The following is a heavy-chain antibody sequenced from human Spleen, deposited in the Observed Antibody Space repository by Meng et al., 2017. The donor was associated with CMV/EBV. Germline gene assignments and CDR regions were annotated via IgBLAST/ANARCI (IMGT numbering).Heavy chain of an antibody. Sequence: SETLSLTCSVSGDSISSYYWSWIRRPPGKGLEWIGYVYSSGSTNYNPSLKSRVTISLDTSRHQFSLRLSSVTAADTAVYYCAKSIYRNDDYQFYGMDVWGQGTKVTVSS. CDR3: AKSIYRNDDYQFYGMDV. V-gene: IGHV4-59*01. CDR2: VYSSGST. CDR1: GDSISSYY. D-gene: IGHD2-21*01. J-gene: IGHJ6*02.